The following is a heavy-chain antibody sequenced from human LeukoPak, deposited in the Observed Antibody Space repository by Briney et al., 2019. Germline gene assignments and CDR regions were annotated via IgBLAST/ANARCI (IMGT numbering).Heavy chain of an antibody. CDR3: ARHRIAARPHYYYYYMDV. V-gene: IGHV3-20*01. J-gene: IGHJ6*03. CDR2: INWNGGST. D-gene: IGHD6-6*01. CDR1: GFTVSNKY. Sequence: AGGSLRLSCAASGFTVSNKYMSWVRQAPGKGLEWVSGINWNGGSTGYADSVKGRFTISRDNAKNSLYLQMNSLRAEDTALYHCARHRIAARPHYYYYYMDVWGKGTTVTVSS.